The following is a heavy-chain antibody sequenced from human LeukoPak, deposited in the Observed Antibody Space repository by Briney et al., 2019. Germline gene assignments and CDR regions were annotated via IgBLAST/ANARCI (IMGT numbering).Heavy chain of an antibody. CDR2: IWYDGSNK. CDR1: GFTFSSYG. J-gene: IGHJ4*02. CDR3: ARDFGGDFDY. V-gene: IGHV3-33*01. Sequence: PGGSLRLSCAASGFTFSSYGMHWVRQAPGKGLEWVAVIWYDGSNKYYADSVKGRFTISRDNSKNTLYLQMISLRADDTAVYYCARDFGGDFDYWGQGTLVTVSS. D-gene: IGHD2-21*01.